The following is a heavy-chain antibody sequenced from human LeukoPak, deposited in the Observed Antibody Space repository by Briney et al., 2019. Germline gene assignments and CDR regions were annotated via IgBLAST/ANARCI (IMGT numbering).Heavy chain of an antibody. CDR1: GFTFSSYS. J-gene: IGHJ4*02. CDR3: ARGLDSYGSY. CDR2: ISSSSSTI. V-gene: IGHV3-48*01. Sequence: GGSLRLSCAASGFTFSSYSMNWVRQAPGKGLEWVSYISSSSSTIYYADSVKGRFTISRDNSKNTLYLQMNSLRAEDTAVYYCARGLDSYGSYWGQGTLVTVSS. D-gene: IGHD5-18*01.